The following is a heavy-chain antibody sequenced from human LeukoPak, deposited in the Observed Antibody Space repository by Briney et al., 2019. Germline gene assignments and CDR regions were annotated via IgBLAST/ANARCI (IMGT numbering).Heavy chain of an antibody. Sequence: PGGSLRLSCAASGFTFSSYAMSWVRQAPGKGLEWVSAISGSGGSTYYADSVKGRFTISRDNSKNTLYLQMNSLRAEDTAIYYCAKSTSYYYDSSDPYYFDYWGQGTLVTVSP. V-gene: IGHV3-23*01. CDR1: GFTFSSYA. CDR2: ISGSGGST. D-gene: IGHD3-22*01. CDR3: AKSTSYYYDSSDPYYFDY. J-gene: IGHJ4*02.